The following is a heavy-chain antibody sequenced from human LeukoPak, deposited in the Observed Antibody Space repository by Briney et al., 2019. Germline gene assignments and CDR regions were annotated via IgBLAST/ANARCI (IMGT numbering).Heavy chain of an antibody. CDR1: GYTFTSYG. J-gene: IGHJ4*02. CDR3: ARGPDLRRRYFDWRLNY. CDR2: MNPNSGNT. Sequence: ASVKVSCKASGYTFTSYGISWVRQATGQGLEWMGWMNPNSGNTGYAQKFQGRVTMTRNTSISTAYMELSSLRSEDTAVYYCARGPDLRRRYFDWRLNYWGQGTLVTVSS. V-gene: IGHV1-8*02. D-gene: IGHD3-9*01.